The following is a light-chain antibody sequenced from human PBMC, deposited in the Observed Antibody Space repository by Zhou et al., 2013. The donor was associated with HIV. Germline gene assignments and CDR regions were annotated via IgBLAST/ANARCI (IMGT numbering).Light chain of an antibody. CDR3: QQFNNWPPXT. CDR2: GAS. Sequence: EIVMTQSPATLSASPGQRVTLSCRASQSVSSNLAWYQQKPGQAPRLLIYGASTRATGIPARFSGSGSGTEFTLTISGMQSEDFAVYYCQQFNNWPPXTFGQGTKLVIK. CDR1: QSVSSN. V-gene: IGKV3-15*01. J-gene: IGKJ2*01.